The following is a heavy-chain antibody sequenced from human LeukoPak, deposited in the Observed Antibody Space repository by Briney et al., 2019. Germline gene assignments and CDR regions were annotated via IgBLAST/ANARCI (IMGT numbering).Heavy chain of an antibody. D-gene: IGHD1-26*01. Sequence: GAAVTVSFKASGYTFTDYYMHWLRQAPGQGLEWMGWINPNSGGTNYAQKFQGRVTMTRDTSISTAYMELSRLRSDDTAVYYCARSDSGSYRAFDIWGQGTMVTVSS. CDR1: GYTFTDYY. CDR2: INPNSGGT. CDR3: ARSDSGSYRAFDI. V-gene: IGHV1-2*02. J-gene: IGHJ3*02.